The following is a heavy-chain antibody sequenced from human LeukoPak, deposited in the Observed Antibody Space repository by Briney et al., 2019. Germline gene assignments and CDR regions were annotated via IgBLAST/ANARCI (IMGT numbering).Heavy chain of an antibody. J-gene: IGHJ4*02. V-gene: IGHV3-7*04. Sequence: GGSLRLSCAASGFTFSSYWMSWVRQAPGKGLEWVANIKQDGSEKCYVDSVKGRFTISRDNAKNSLYLQMNSLRAEDTAVYYCARGYYYDSSGYYPPGGYWGQGTLVTVSS. CDR1: GFTFSSYW. CDR2: IKQDGSEK. CDR3: ARGYYYDSSGYYPPGGY. D-gene: IGHD3-22*01.